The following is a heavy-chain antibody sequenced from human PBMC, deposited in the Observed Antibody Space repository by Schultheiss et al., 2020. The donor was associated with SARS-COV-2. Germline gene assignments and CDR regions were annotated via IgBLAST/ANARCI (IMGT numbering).Heavy chain of an antibody. Sequence: GGSLRLSCAASGFTFSSYDMHWVRQAPGKGLGWVSGISWNSGSIGYADSVKGRFTISRDNAKNSLYLQMNSLRAEDTAVYYCAAVAAAGLLYYYYGMDVWGQGTTVTVSS. CDR1: GFTFSSYD. D-gene: IGHD6-13*01. J-gene: IGHJ6*02. CDR3: AAVAAAGLLYYYYGMDV. V-gene: IGHV3-9*01. CDR2: ISWNSGSI.